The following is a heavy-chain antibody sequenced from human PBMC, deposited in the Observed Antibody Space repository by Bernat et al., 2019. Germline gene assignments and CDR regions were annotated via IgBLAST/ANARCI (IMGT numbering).Heavy chain of an antibody. J-gene: IGHJ5*02. CDR3: ARHTITMVRGVITPNWFDP. D-gene: IGHD3-10*01. Sequence: QLQLQESGPGLVKPSETLSLTCTVSGGSISSSSYYWAWVRQPPGKGLEWIGSIDYSGATYYHPSVKSRVTISVDTSKNQFSLKLSSVTAADTAVYYCARHTITMVRGVITPNWFDPWGQGTLVTVSS. CDR2: IDYSGAT. CDR1: GGSISSSSYY. V-gene: IGHV4-39*01.